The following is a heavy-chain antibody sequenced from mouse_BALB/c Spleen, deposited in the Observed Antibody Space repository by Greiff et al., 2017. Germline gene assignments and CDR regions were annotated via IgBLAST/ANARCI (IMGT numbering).Heavy chain of an antibody. V-gene: IGHV6-6*02. CDR2: IRLKSNNYAT. Sequence: EVKLMESGGGLVQPGGSMKLSCVASGFTFSNYWMNWVRQSPEKGLEWVAEIRLKSNNYATHYAESVKGRFTISRDDSKSSVYRQMNNLRAEDTGIYYCTGTGVYAMDYWGQGTSVTVSS. CDR1: GFTFSNYW. CDR3: TGTGVYAMDY. J-gene: IGHJ4*01. D-gene: IGHD4-1*01.